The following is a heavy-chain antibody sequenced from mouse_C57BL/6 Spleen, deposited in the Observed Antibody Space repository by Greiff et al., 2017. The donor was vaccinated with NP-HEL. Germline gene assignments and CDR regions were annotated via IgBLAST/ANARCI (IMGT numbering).Heavy chain of an antibody. CDR3: ARSGITTVVAAMDY. CDR2: IYPGDGDT. V-gene: IGHV1-82*01. CDR1: GYAFSSSW. D-gene: IGHD1-1*01. Sequence: VQLQQSGPELVKPGASVKISCKASGYAFSSSWMNWVKQRPGKGLEWIGRIYPGDGDTNYNGKFKGKATLTADKSSSTAYMQLSSLTSEDSAVYFCARSGITTVVAAMDYWGQGTSVTVSS. J-gene: IGHJ4*01.